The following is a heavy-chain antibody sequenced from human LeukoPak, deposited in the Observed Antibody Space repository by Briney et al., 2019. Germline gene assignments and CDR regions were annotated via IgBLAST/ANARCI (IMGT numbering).Heavy chain of an antibody. D-gene: IGHD3-16*01. V-gene: IGHV3-74*01. CDR2: VNTDGSAT. CDR3: ARGGQGAVDY. J-gene: IGHJ4*02. Sequence: GGSLRLSCAASGFTFSSNWMHWVRQAPGKGLVWVSYVNTDGSATTYADSVKGRFTISRGNAKNTLYLQMNSLRAEDTAVYYCARGGQGAVDYWGQGTLVTVSS. CDR1: GFTFSSNW.